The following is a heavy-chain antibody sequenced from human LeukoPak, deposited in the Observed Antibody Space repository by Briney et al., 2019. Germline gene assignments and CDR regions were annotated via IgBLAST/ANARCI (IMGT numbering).Heavy chain of an antibody. CDR2: IWYDGSYK. V-gene: IGHV3-33*01. CDR3: ARADYGVGSNYFYGMGV. CDR1: GFVFSTYA. J-gene: IGHJ6*02. D-gene: IGHD4-17*01. Sequence: GGSLRLSCAASGFVFSTYAMHWVRQAPGKGLQWVAVIWYDGSYKFYADSVKGRFTISRDNSKNTLFLQMNSLRVEDTAVYYCARADYGVGSNYFYGMGVWGQGTTVTVSS.